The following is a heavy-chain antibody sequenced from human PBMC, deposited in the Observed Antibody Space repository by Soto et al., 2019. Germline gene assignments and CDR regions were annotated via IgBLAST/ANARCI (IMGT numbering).Heavy chain of an antibody. CDR2: IYHSGRT. CDR3: PKGDSTTHGDSFDI. V-gene: IGHV4-59*01. CDR1: GGSISFYN. Sequence: QVQLQESGPGLVKPSETLSLTCSVSGGSISFYNWNWIRQSPGKGLEWIGYIYHSGRTNYNPSHKSRVTISVDTSKNQCSLQLSSVTAADTAVYYWPKGDSTTHGDSFDIWGQGTMVTVSP. J-gene: IGHJ3*02. D-gene: IGHD6-13*01.